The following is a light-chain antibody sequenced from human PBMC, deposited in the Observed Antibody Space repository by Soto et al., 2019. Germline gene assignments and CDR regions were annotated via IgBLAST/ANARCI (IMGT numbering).Light chain of an antibody. CDR1: QSVSSY. CDR2: DAS. V-gene: IGKV3-11*01. Sequence: EIVLTQSPATLSLSPGERATLSCRASQSVSSYLAWYQQKPGQAPRLLIYDASNRATGIPARFSGSGTGTDFTLTISSLEPEDFAVYYCQQRRVFGGGTK. CDR3: QQRRV. J-gene: IGKJ4*01.